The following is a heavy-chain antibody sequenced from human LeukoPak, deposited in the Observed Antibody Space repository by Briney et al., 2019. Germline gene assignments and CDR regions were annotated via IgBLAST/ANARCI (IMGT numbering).Heavy chain of an antibody. CDR2: IYYSGST. J-gene: IGHJ4*02. CDR1: GGSISSSSYY. V-gene: IGHV4-39*01. D-gene: IGHD6-13*01. CDR3: SRHQGSSSWYRGLYYFDY. Sequence: SQTLSLTCTVSGGSISSSSYYWGWIRQPPGKGLEWIGSIYYSGSTYYNPSLKSRVTISVDTSKYQFSLNLSSVTAADTAEYYCSRHQGSSSWYRGLYYFDYWGQGTLVTVSS.